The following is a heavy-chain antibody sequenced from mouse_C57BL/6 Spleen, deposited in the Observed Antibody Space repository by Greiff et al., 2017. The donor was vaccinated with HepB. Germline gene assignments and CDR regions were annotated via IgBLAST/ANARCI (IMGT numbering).Heavy chain of an antibody. CDR3: ARNCRFDYDFAY. CDR1: GYTFTDYN. CDR2: INPNNGGT. J-gene: IGHJ3*01. D-gene: IGHD2-4*01. V-gene: IGHV1-18*01. Sequence: EVQLQQSGPELVKPGASVKIPCKASGYTFTDYNMDWVKQSHGKSLEWIGDINPNNGGTIYNQKFKGKATLTVDKSSSTAYMELRSLTSEDTAVYYGARNCRFDYDFAYWGQGTLVTVSA.